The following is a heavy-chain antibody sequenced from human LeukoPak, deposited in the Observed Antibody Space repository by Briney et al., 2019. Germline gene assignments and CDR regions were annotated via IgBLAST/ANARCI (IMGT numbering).Heavy chain of an antibody. CDR1: GGTFSSYA. J-gene: IGHJ6*03. CDR3: ARLSTTRDIVVVPAAPGYYYYYMDV. V-gene: IGHV1-69*04. D-gene: IGHD2-2*01. Sequence: SVKVSCKASGGTFSSYAISWVRQAPGQGLEWMGRIIPILGIANYAQKFQGRVTITADKSTSTAYMELSSLRSEDTAVYYCARLSTTRDIVVVPAAPGYYYYYMDVWGKGTTVTVSS. CDR2: IIPILGIA.